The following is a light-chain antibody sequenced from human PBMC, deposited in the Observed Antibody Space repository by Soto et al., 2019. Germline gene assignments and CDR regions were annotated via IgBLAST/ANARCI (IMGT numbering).Light chain of an antibody. J-gene: IGKJ4*01. CDR2: DAS. Sequence: EIVLTQSPSTLALSPGERATLSCRASQSVSSYLAWYQQKPGQAPRLLIYDASNRATGTPARLSGSGSGTDFTLTISSLEPEDFSVYYCQQYNTWPSFGGGTKVDIK. CDR1: QSVSSY. V-gene: IGKV3-11*01. CDR3: QQYNTWPS.